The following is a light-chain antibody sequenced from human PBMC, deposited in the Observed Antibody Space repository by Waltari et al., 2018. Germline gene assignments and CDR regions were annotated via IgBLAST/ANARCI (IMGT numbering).Light chain of an antibody. CDR2: EDK. CDR3: GTWDNNLNVMV. Sequence: QSLLTQPPSVSAPPGQKFTISCSGHNSNIGNNYVAWHPQFPGTIPKLIIYEDKKWPSGIPDLFFGYKSRTSATLYITGLQSGDEADYYCGTWDNNLNVMVFGGGTRLTVL. CDR1: NSNIGNNY. V-gene: IGLV1-51*02. J-gene: IGLJ2*01.